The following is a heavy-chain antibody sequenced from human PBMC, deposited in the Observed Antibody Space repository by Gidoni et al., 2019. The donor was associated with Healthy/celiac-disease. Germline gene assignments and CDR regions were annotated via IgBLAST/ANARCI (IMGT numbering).Heavy chain of an antibody. CDR1: GFTFSSYS. J-gene: IGHJ3*02. Sequence: EVQLVESGGGLVKPGGSLRLSCAASGFTFSSYSMNWVRQAPGKGLEWVSSISSSSSYIYYADSVKGRFTISRDNAKNSLYLQMNSLRAEDTAVYYCAREGPREPPDAFDIWGQGTMVTVSS. CDR3: AREGPREPPDAFDI. CDR2: ISSSSSYI. V-gene: IGHV3-21*01. D-gene: IGHD1-1*01.